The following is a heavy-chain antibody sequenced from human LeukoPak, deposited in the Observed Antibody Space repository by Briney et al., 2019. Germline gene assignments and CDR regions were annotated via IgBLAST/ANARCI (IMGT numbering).Heavy chain of an antibody. V-gene: IGHV4-34*01. J-gene: IGHJ5*02. CDR1: GGSFSGYY. Sequence: SETLSLTCAVYGGSFSGYYWSWIRQPPGKGLEWIGEINHSGSTNYNPSLKSRVTISVDTSKNQFSLKLSSVTAADTAVYYCARGRGWFDPWGQGTLVTVSS. D-gene: IGHD3-10*01. CDR3: ARGRGWFDP. CDR2: INHSGST.